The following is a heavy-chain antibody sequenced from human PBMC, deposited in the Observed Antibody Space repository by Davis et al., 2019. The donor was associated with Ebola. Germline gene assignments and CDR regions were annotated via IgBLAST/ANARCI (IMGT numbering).Heavy chain of an antibody. CDR2: ISYDGSNK. CDR1: GFTFSSYG. J-gene: IGHJ6*02. V-gene: IGHV3-30*18. Sequence: GESLKISCAASGFTFSSYGMHWVRQAPGKGLEWVAVISYDGSNKYYAGSVKGRFTISRDNSKNTLYLQMNSLRAEDTAVYYCANTGMDVWGQGTTVTVSS. CDR3: ANTGMDV.